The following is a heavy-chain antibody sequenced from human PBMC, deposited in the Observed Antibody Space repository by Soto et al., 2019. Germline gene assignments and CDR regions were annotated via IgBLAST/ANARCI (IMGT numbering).Heavy chain of an antibody. CDR3: ARGGGVGVAGSAAFDM. CDR1: GYPVTAYY. CDR2: INPATGAA. V-gene: IGHV1-2*02. Sequence: QLHLVQSGAVVKKPGASVTVSCSASGYPVTAYYMHWVRQAPGRGLEWMGGINPATGAAKYTQTFQGRVNMARDTSTNTVFMELGGLKSEDTAVFYCARGGGVGVAGSAAFDMWGQGTLVTVSS. D-gene: IGHD3-3*01. J-gene: IGHJ3*02.